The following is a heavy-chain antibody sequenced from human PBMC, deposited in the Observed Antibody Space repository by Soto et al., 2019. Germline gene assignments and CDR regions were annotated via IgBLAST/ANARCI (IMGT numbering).Heavy chain of an antibody. J-gene: IGHJ4*02. V-gene: IGHV4-61*01. CDR2: ISYSGTT. Sequence: PSETLSLTYTVSDVSVRSGSFYWAWIRQPPGKGLEWIGFISYSGTTNYNPSLKSRVTISVDTSRSQISLMVSSLTAADTALYYCARGATVTQYDYWGQGTLVTVSS. D-gene: IGHD4-17*01. CDR3: ARGATVTQYDY. CDR1: DVSVRSGSFY.